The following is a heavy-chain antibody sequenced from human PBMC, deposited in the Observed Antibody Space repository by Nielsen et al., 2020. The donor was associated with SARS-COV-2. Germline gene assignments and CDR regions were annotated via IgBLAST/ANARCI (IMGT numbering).Heavy chain of an antibody. J-gene: IGHJ4*02. CDR3: AMHYDSSGYYGVPPPAASHFDY. CDR1: GYSFTSYW. D-gene: IGHD3-22*01. V-gene: IGHV5-51*01. CDR2: IYPGDSDT. Sequence: GESLKISCKGSGYSFTSYWIGWVRQMPGKGLEWMGIIYPGDSDTRYSPSFQGQVTISADKSISTAYLQWSSLKASDTAMYYCAMHYDSSGYYGVPPPAASHFDYWGQGTLVTVSS.